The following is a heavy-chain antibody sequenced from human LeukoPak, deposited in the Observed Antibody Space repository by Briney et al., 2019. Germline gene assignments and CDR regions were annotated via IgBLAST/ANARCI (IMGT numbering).Heavy chain of an antibody. D-gene: IGHD3-22*01. CDR3: AKTLYYDSSGLPNWFDP. J-gene: IGHJ5*02. Sequence: GGSLRLSCAASGFTFSSYGMHWVRQAPGKGLEWVSFIRYDGSNKYYADSVKGRFTISRDNSKNTLYLQMNSLRAEDTAVYYCAKTLYYDSSGLPNWFDPWGQGTLVTVSS. V-gene: IGHV3-30*02. CDR2: IRYDGSNK. CDR1: GFTFSSYG.